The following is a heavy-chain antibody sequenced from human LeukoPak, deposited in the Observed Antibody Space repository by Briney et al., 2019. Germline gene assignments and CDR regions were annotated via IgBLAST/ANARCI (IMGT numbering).Heavy chain of an antibody. CDR2: ISSSGSTI. D-gene: IGHD3-22*01. CDR1: GFTFSSYE. V-gene: IGHV3-48*03. Sequence: GGSLSVSCAASGFTFSSYEMNWVRQAPGKGLEWVSYISSSGSTIYYADSVKGRFTISRDNAKNSLYLQMNSLRAEDTAVYYCATLYGYYDSSGSTEPVDYWGQGTLVTVSS. J-gene: IGHJ4*02. CDR3: ATLYGYYDSSGSTEPVDY.